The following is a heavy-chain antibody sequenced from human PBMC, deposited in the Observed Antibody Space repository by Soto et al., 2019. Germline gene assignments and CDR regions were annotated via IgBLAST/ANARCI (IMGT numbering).Heavy chain of an antibody. V-gene: IGHV4-59*01. CDR3: ARNSGPDEHDSSGYFPFDY. Sequence: TLSLTCTVSGGSISSYYWSWIRQPPGKGLEWIGYIYYSGSTNYNPSLKSRVTISVDTSKNQFSLKLSSVTAADTAVYYCARNSGPDEHDSSGYFPFDYRGQGTLVTVSS. D-gene: IGHD3-22*01. CDR1: GGSISSYY. J-gene: IGHJ4*02. CDR2: IYYSGST.